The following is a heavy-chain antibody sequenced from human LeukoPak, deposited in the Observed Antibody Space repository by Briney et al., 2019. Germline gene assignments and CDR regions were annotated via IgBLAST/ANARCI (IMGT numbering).Heavy chain of an antibody. D-gene: IGHD5-24*01. Sequence: PSETLSPTSAVSGGSISSYYWSWILQPPGKGLEWIGYISYTGGTNCNPSLKSRVTISVDTSKNQFSLKLSSVTAADTAVYYCARVPPLSRPYTGNNYYFDYWGQGTLVTVSS. CDR3: ARVPPLSRPYTGNNYYFDY. V-gene: IGHV4-59*01. CDR1: GGSISSYY. CDR2: ISYTGGT. J-gene: IGHJ4*02.